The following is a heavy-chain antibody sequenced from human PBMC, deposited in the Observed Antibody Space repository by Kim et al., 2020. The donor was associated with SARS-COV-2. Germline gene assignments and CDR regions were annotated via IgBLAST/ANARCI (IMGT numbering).Heavy chain of an antibody. CDR3: ARDPHQPSGYERVVGFDP. D-gene: IGHD5-12*01. J-gene: IGHJ5*02. V-gene: IGHV1-69*13. CDR2: IIPIFGTA. CDR1: GGTFSSYA. Sequence: SVKVSCKASGGTFSSYAISWVRQAPGQGLEWMGGIIPIFGTANYAQKFQGRVTITADESTSTAYMELSSLRSEDTAVYYCARDPHQPSGYERVVGFDPWGQGTLVTVSS.